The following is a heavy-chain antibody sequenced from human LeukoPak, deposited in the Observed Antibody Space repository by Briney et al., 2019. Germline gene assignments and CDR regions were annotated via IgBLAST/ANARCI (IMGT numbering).Heavy chain of an antibody. V-gene: IGHV3-48*04. Sequence: GGSLRLSCAASGFTFSSYSMNWVRQAPGKGLEWVSYISSSSSTIYYADSVKGRLTISRDNAKNSLYLQMNSLRAEDTAVYYCARGGGVTMVRGYYFDYWGQGTLVTVSS. D-gene: IGHD3-10*01. CDR3: ARGGGVTMVRGYYFDY. J-gene: IGHJ4*02. CDR2: ISSSSSTI. CDR1: GFTFSSYS.